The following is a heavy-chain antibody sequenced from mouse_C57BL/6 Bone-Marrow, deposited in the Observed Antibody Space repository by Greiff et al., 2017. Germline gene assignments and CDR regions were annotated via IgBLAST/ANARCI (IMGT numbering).Heavy chain of an antibody. CDR3: ARLRCFAY. V-gene: IGHV8-8*01. J-gene: IGHJ3*01. CDR1: GFSLSTFGMG. Sequence: QVTLKLSGPGLLQPSQTLSLTCSFSGFSLSTFGMGVGWIRQPSGKGLEWLAHTWWGDDKYYNPSPNKRPTISNDTSKTQLFLKIANVYSVYTATCYYARLRCFAYWGQGTLVTVSA. CDR2: TWWGDDK.